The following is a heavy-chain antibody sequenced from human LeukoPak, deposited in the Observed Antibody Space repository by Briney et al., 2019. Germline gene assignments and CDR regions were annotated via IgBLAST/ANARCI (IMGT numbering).Heavy chain of an antibody. CDR2: ISGSGGST. J-gene: IGHJ4*02. D-gene: IGHD4-17*01. V-gene: IGHV3-23*01. CDR3: AKDRSDYGDYVLGFDY. Sequence: PGGSLRLSCTASGFTFSSYAMSWVRQAPGKGLEWVSAISGSGGSTYYADSVKGRFTISRDNSKNTLYLQMNSLRAEDTAVYYCAKDRSDYGDYVLGFDYWGQGTLVTVSS. CDR1: GFTFSSYA.